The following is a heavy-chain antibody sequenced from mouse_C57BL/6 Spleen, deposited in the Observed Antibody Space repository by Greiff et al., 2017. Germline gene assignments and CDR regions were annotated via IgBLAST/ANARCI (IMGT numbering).Heavy chain of an antibody. CDR1: GYTFTSYW. CDR3: ARGLGTAQATGAMDY. D-gene: IGHD3-2*02. CDR2: IDPSDSYT. J-gene: IGHJ4*01. V-gene: IGHV1-59*01. Sequence: QVQLKQPGAELVRPGTSVKLSCKASGYTFTSYWMHWVKQRPGQGLEWIGVIDPSDSYTNYNQKFKGKATLTVDTSSSTAYMQLSSLTSEDSAVYYCARGLGTAQATGAMDYWGQGTSVTVSS.